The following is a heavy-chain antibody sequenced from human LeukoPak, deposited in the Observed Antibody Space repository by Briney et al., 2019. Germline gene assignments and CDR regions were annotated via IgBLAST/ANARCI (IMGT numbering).Heavy chain of an antibody. D-gene: IGHD6-13*01. V-gene: IGHV3-30*18. CDR1: GFTFSSYG. CDR3: AKDGGIAAAAY. J-gene: IGHJ4*02. CDR2: ISYDGSNK. Sequence: GGSLRLSCAASGFTFSSYGMHWVRQAPGKGLEWVAVISYDGSNKYYADSVKGRFTISRDNSKNTLYLQMNSLRAEDTAVYYCAKDGGIAAAAYWGQGTLVTVSS.